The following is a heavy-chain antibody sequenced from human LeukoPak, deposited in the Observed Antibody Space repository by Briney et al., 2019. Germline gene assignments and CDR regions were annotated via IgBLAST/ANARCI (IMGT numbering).Heavy chain of an antibody. D-gene: IGHD3-22*01. CDR3: ARAPNYDSSGYYQLSFDY. CDR2: ISSTSSYI. V-gene: IGHV3-21*01. CDR1: GITFSTHS. J-gene: IGHJ4*02. Sequence: PGGSLRLSCAASGITFSTHSTNWVRQAPGKGLEWVSSISSTSSYIYYADSGKGRFTISRDNAKNSLYLQMNSLRAEDTAVYYCARAPNYDSSGYYQLSFDYWGQGTLVTVSS.